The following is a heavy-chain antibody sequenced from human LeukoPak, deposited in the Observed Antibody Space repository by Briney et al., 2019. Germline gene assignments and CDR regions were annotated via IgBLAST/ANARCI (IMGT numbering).Heavy chain of an antibody. D-gene: IGHD3-9*01. CDR1: GYSFTTYW. CDR2: IYPGDSDT. CDR3: ARPHYDILTGQNHDAFDI. V-gene: IGHV5-51*01. J-gene: IGHJ3*02. Sequence: GESLKISCKNSGYSFTTYWIGWVRQMPGKGLEWMGIIYPGDSDTRYSPSFQGQVTISADKSISTAYLQWSSLKASDTAMYYCARPHYDILTGQNHDAFDIWGQGTMVTVSS.